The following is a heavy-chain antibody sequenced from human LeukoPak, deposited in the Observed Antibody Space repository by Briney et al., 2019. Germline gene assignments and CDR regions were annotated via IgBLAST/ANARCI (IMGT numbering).Heavy chain of an antibody. Sequence: PGGSLRLSCAACGFTLSTYWLHWVGQAPGKGLVWVSRINSDGSSTSYADSVKGRFTISRDNAKNTVHLQMNSLRAEDTAVYYCARAVGSQIDYWGQGTLVTVSS. CDR2: INSDGSST. D-gene: IGHD3-10*01. J-gene: IGHJ4*02. CDR1: GFTLSTYW. CDR3: ARAVGSQIDY. V-gene: IGHV3-74*01.